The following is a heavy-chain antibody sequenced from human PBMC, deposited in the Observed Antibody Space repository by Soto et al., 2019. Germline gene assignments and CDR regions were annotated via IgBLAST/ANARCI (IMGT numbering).Heavy chain of an antibody. J-gene: IGHJ2*01. V-gene: IGHV4-59*08. CDR3: ARPKGITPAIWYFDL. CDR2: VDHSEKT. CDR1: GAYITSHY. D-gene: IGHD6-13*01. Sequence: QVQLQESGPGLVKPAETLSLTCTVSGAYITSHYWSWIRQPPGKGLEWIGYVDHSEKTDSNPSLKSRVPISPDTPKNQSSISLTSVTAADTAVYYCARPKGITPAIWYFDLWGRGTLVTVSS.